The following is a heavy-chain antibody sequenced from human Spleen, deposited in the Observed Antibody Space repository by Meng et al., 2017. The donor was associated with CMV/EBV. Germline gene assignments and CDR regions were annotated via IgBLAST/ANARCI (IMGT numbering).Heavy chain of an antibody. D-gene: IGHD1-1*01. Sequence: GESLKISCAASGFTFSSYGMHWVRQAPGKGLEWVAFIRYDGSNKYYADSVKGRFTISRDNSKNTLYLQMNSLRAEDTAVYYCARGGTNYFDYWGQGTLVTVSS. CDR2: IRYDGSNK. CDR1: GFTFSSYG. J-gene: IGHJ4*02. V-gene: IGHV3-30*02. CDR3: ARGGTNYFDY.